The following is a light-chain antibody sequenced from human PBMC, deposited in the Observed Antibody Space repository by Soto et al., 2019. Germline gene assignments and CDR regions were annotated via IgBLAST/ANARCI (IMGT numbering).Light chain of an antibody. Sequence: QSVLTQPPSASGTPGQRVTISCSGSSSNIGSNYVYWYQQFPGTAPKLLIYRNNQRPSGVPDRFSGSKSGTSDSLAISGLRSEDEADYYCAAWDDSLSGVVFGGGTKVTVL. CDR2: RNN. CDR3: AAWDDSLSGVV. V-gene: IGLV1-47*01. J-gene: IGLJ2*01. CDR1: SSNIGSNY.